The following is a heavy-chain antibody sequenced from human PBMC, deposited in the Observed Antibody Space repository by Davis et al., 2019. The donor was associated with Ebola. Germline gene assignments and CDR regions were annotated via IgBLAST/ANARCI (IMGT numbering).Heavy chain of an antibody. J-gene: IGHJ4*02. CDR2: ISAYNGNT. D-gene: IGHD3-10*01. CDR1: GYTFTSYG. Sequence: ASVKVSCKASGYTFTSYGISWVRQAPGQGLEWMGWISAYNGNTNYAQKLQGRVTMTTDTSTSTAYMELRSLRSDDTAVYYCARELLWFGEPSQNYFDYWGQGTLVTVSS. CDR3: ARELLWFGEPSQNYFDY. V-gene: IGHV1-18*01.